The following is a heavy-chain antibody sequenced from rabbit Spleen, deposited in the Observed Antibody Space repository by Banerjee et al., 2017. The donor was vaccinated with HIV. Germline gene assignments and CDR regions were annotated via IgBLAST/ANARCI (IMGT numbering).Heavy chain of an antibody. CDR1: GIDFSSYYY. CDR3: ARSRGSNGWGLDL. CDR2: TTTGSSGST. J-gene: IGHJ3*01. D-gene: IGHD1-1*01. V-gene: IGHV1S45*01. Sequence: QQQLEESGGGLVTPGGTLTLTCKASGIDFSSYYYMFWVRQAPGKGLEWIACTTTGSSGSTYYASWAKGRFTISKTSSTTVTLQMTSLTAADTATYYCARSRGSNGWGLDLWGPGTLVTVS.